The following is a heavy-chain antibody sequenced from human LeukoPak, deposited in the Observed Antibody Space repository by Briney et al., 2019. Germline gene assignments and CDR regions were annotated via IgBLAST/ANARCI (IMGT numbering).Heavy chain of an antibody. D-gene: IGHD3-10*01. CDR1: GGSISSGGYY. V-gene: IGHV4-39*07. J-gene: IGHJ4*02. CDR3: ARAGLLLWFGEPKYYFDY. CDR2: IYYSGST. Sequence: SETLSLTCTVSGGSISSGGYYWGWIRQPPGKGLEWIGSIYYSGSTYYNPSLKSRVTISVDTSKNQFSLKLSSVTAADTAVYYCARAGLLLWFGEPKYYFDYWGQGTLVTVSS.